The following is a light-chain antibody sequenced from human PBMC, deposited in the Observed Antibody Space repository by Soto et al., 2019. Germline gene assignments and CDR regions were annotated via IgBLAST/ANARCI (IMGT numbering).Light chain of an antibody. CDR2: AAS. V-gene: IGKV1-8*01. Sequence: AIRMTQSPSSFSASTGDRVTITCRASQGISSYLAWYQQKPGKAPKLLIYAASTLQSGVPSRFSGSGSGTEFTLTISSLQPDDFATYYCQHYNNYSPTFGQGTKVDNK. CDR1: QGISSY. CDR3: QHYNNYSPT. J-gene: IGKJ1*01.